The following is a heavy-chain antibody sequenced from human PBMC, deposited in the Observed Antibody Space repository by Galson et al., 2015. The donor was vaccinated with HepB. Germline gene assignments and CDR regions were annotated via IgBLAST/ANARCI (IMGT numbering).Heavy chain of an antibody. V-gene: IGHV1-2*04. Sequence: SVTVSCKASGYTFTGYYIHWVRQAPGQGLEWMGCINPSSGGTNYAQHFQGWVTMTRDTSISTADMEVSRLRSDDAAVYYCARGSDGYLRISAMDVWGQGTAVTVSS. J-gene: IGHJ6*02. CDR3: ARGSDGYLRISAMDV. CDR2: INPSSGGT. D-gene: IGHD5-18*01. CDR1: GYTFTGYY.